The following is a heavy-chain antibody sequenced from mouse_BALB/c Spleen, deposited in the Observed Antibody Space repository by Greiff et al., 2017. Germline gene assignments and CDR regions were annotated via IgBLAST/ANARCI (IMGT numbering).Heavy chain of an antibody. CDR1: GYTFTDYE. V-gene: IGHV1-15*01. CDR2: IDPETGGT. CDR3: TRGVPYYYAMDY. Sequence: QVQLKQSGAELVRPGASVTLSCKASGYTFTDYEMHWVKQTPVHGLEWIGAIDPETGGTAYNQKFKGKATLTADKSSSTAYMELRSLTSEDSAVYYCTRGVPYYYAMDYWGQGTSVTVSS. J-gene: IGHJ4*01.